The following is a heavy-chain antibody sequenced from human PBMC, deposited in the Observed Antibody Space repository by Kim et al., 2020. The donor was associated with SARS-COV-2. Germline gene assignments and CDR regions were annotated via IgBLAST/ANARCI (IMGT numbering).Heavy chain of an antibody. CDR1: GGTFSSYA. V-gene: IGHV1-69*13. J-gene: IGHJ6*02. CDR3: ASRTIAAAGRVDYYYGMDV. Sequence: SVKVSCKASGGTFSSYAISWVRQAPGQGLEWMGGIIPIFGTANYAQKFQGRVTITADESTSTAYMELSSLRSEDTAVYYCASRTIAAAGRVDYYYGMDVWGQGTTVTVSS. D-gene: IGHD6-13*01. CDR2: IIPIFGTA.